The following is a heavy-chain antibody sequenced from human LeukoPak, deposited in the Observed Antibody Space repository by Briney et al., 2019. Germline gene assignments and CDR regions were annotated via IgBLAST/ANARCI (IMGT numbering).Heavy chain of an antibody. CDR3: VRWGLGKGEAFDI. D-gene: IGHD5-24*01. CDR2: ITGSGRDT. Sequence: GSLRLSCAASGFTFSTYAMNWVRQAPGKRLEWVSSITGSGRDTYYASSVRGRITISRDNAKNTLYLQMNSLRAEDTAVYYCVRWGLGKGEAFDIWGQGTMVTVSS. CDR1: GFTFSTYA. V-gene: IGHV3-23*01. J-gene: IGHJ3*02.